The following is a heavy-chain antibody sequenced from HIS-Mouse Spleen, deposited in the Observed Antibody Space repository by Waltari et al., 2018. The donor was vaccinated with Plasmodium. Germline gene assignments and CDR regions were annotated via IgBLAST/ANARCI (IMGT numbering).Heavy chain of an antibody. CDR1: GFTFSSYG. D-gene: IGHD6-13*01. V-gene: IGHV3-7*01. J-gene: IGHJ2*01. CDR3: ASSWYWYFDL. Sequence: EVQLVESGGGLVQPGGSLRLSCAASGFTFSSYGLSWVLQAPGKGLEWVANIKQDVSEKSHVDSVKGRFTISRYTAKNSLYLQMNSLRAEDTAVYYCASSWYWYFDLWGRGTLVTVSS. CDR2: IKQDVSEK.